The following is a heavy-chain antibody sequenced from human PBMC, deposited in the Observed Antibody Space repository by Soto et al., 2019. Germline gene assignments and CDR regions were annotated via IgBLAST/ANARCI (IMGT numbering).Heavy chain of an antibody. J-gene: IGHJ4*02. Sequence: GASVKVSCKASGYTFTSYDINWVRQATGQGLEWMGWMNPNSGNTGYAQKFQGRVTMTRNTSISTAYMELSSLRSEDTAVYYCARLYYDFWSGYYCLDYWGQGTLVTVSS. CDR2: MNPNSGNT. CDR3: ARLYYDFWSGYYCLDY. D-gene: IGHD3-3*01. CDR1: GYTFTSYD. V-gene: IGHV1-8*01.